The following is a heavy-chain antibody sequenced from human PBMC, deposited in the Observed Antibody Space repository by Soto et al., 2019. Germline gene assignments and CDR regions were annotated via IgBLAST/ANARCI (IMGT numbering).Heavy chain of an antibody. CDR1: GFTFSSYG. D-gene: IGHD5-18*01. Sequence: PGGSLRLSCVGSGFTFSSYGMNWVRQGPGKGLEWLSSISKSGTTTYYADSVRGRFTISRDNAKNSLYLQMNSLRAEDTAVYYCARDQPGYSYGYGLGYWGQGTLVTVSS. V-gene: IGHV3-48*04. CDR3: ARDQPGYSYGYGLGY. J-gene: IGHJ4*02. CDR2: ISKSGTTT.